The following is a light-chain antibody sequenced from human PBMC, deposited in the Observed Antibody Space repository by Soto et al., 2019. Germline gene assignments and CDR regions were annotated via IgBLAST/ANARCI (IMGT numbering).Light chain of an antibody. J-gene: IGLJ3*02. CDR2: EVT. CDR1: SSDVGTYNY. Sequence: QSALTQPPSASGSPGQSVTISCTGTSSDVGTYNYVSCYQQHASNATQLVNYEVTKRPAGVPDLSAGSKSANAALVIGSRLQAEEAAYYCCGSFDSINTRVFGGGTKVTVL. CDR3: GSFDSINTRV. V-gene: IGLV2-8*01.